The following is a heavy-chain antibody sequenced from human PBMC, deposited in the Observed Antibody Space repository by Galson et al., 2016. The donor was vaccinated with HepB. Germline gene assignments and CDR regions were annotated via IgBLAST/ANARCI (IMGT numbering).Heavy chain of an antibody. J-gene: IGHJ3*01. V-gene: IGHV4-59*01. Sequence: SETLSLTCTVSDASISRYYWTWIRQPPGRGLEWIGNIHFTGNIDRNSALKSRVSISLNTSKNQFSLSLASVTAADTAMYYCARPLMTRLNYGWDAFDVWGPGTMVTVSS. CDR1: DASISRYY. CDR2: IHFTGNI. CDR3: ARPLMTRLNYGWDAFDV. D-gene: IGHD2-8*01.